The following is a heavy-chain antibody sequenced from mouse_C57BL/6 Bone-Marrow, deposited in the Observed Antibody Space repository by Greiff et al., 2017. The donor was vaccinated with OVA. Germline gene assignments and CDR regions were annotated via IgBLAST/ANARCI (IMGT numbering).Heavy chain of an antibody. Sequence: LMESGPELVKPGASVKISCKASGYTFTDYYINWVKQRPGQGLEWIGWIYPGSGNTKYNEKFKGEATLTVDTSSSTAYMQLSSLTSEDSAVYFCARGDWDYFDYWGQGTTLTVSS. CDR3: ARGDWDYFDY. CDR1: GYTFTDYY. J-gene: IGHJ2*01. D-gene: IGHD4-1*01. V-gene: IGHV1-84*01. CDR2: IYPGSGNT.